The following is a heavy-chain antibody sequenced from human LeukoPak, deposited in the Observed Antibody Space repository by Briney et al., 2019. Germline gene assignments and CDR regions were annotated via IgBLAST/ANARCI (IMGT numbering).Heavy chain of an antibody. CDR1: GFTFINYG. D-gene: IGHD6-13*01. J-gene: IGHJ4*02. V-gene: IGHV3-33*06. Sequence: PGGSLRLSCAASGFTFINYGMHWVRQAPGKGLGWVAVIWYDGSYKYYADSVKGRFTISRDNSKNTLYRQMNSLRAEDTAIYYCAKVVQYTASTGTGLDYWGQGTLVTVSS. CDR2: IWYDGSYK. CDR3: AKVVQYTASTGTGLDY.